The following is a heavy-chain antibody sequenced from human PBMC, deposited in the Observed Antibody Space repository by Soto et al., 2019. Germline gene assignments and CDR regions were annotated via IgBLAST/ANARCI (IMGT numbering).Heavy chain of an antibody. CDR1: GESFSGYY. J-gene: IGHJ6*02. CDR3: AREEAWSNWNSYYYGMDV. V-gene: IGHV4-34*01. D-gene: IGHD1-7*01. CDR2: INHSGST. Sequence: PSETLSLTCAVYGESFSGYYCSWIRQPPGKGLEWIGEINHSGSTNYNPSLKSRVTISVDTSKNQFSLKLSSVTAADTAVYYCAREEAWSNWNSYYYGMDVWGQGTTVTVSS.